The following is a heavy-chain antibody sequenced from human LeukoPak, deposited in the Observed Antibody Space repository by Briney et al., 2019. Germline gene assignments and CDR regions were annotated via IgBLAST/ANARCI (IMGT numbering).Heavy chain of an antibody. J-gene: IGHJ4*02. CDR3: AKGGSYIIYFDY. CDR2: ISGSGGST. D-gene: IGHD1-26*01. V-gene: IGHV3-23*01. Sequence: GGSLRLSCAASGFTFSSYAMSWVRQAPGKGLEWVSAISGSGGSTYYADSVKGRFTIPRDNSKNTLYLQMNSLRAEDTAVYYCAKGGSYIIYFDYWGQGTLVTVSS. CDR1: GFTFSSYA.